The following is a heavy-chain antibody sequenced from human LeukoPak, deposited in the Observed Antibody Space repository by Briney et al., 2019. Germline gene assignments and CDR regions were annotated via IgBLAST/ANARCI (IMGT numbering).Heavy chain of an antibody. D-gene: IGHD4-11*01. Sequence: GGSLRLSCAASGFTFTNYGMHWVRQAPGKGLEWVAVISYDGSSKYFADSVKGRFTISRDNSKNTLYLQMNSLRPEDTAVYYCAKGLNSNWVGWFDPWGQGTLVTVAS. CDR2: ISYDGSSK. CDR1: GFTFTNYG. V-gene: IGHV3-30*18. J-gene: IGHJ5*02. CDR3: AKGLNSNWVGWFDP.